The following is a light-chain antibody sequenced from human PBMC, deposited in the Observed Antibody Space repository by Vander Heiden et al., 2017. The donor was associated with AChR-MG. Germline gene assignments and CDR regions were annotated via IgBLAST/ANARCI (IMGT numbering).Light chain of an antibody. CDR1: SSNIGSNA. J-gene: IGLJ1*01. CDR3: AAWDDSLTGYV. CDR2: TNN. Sequence: QSVLTQPPSASRTPGQRVTIPCSGSSSNIGSNAVYWYQHLPGTAPKVLIYTNNQRPSGVPDRFSGSKSGTSVSLAISGLRSEDEADYYCAAWDDSLTGYVFGTGTKVTVL. V-gene: IGLV1-47*01.